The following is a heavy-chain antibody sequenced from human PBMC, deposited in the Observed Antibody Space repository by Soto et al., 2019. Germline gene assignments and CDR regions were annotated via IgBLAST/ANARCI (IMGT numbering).Heavy chain of an antibody. Sequence: HGESLKISCKGSGYSFTSYWISWVRQMPGKGLEWMGRIDPSDSYTNYSPSFQGHVTISADKSISTAYLQWSSLKASDTAMYYCARQPDDSYGSGSYYYGMDVWGQGTTVTVS. CDR1: GYSFTSYW. V-gene: IGHV5-10-1*01. CDR2: IDPSDSYT. D-gene: IGHD3-10*01. CDR3: ARQPDDSYGSGSYYYGMDV. J-gene: IGHJ6*02.